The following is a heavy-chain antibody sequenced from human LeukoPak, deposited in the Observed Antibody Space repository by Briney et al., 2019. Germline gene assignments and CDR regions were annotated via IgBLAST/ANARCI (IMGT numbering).Heavy chain of an antibody. V-gene: IGHV6-1*01. CDR2: TYYRSKWYN. CDR3: ARDPTGTFPFDY. D-gene: IGHD1-1*01. CDR1: GDSVSSNSAA. Sequence: SQTLSLTFAISGDSVSSNSAAWNWSRQSPSRGLEWLGRTYYRSKWYNEYAPSVKSRITINPDTSKNQSSLQLNSVTPEDTAFYYCARDPTGTFPFDYWGQGTLVTVSS. J-gene: IGHJ4*02.